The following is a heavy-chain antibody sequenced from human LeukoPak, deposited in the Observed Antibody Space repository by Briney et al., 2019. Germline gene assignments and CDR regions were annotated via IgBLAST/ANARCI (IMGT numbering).Heavy chain of an antibody. CDR1: GYSFTSYW. J-gene: IGHJ4*02. CDR2: IDPSDSYT. CDR3: AIIERSSYYCHS. V-gene: IGHV5-10-1*01. Sequence: GECLKISCKGSGYSFTSYWISCVRQMPGKGLEWMGRIDPSDSYTNYSPSFQGHVTISADKSISTAYLQWSSLKASDTAMYYCAIIERSSYYCHSWGQGTLVTVSS. D-gene: IGHD6-6*01.